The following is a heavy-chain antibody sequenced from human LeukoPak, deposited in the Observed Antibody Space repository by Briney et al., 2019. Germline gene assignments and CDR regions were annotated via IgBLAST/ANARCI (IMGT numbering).Heavy chain of an antibody. V-gene: IGHV3-23*01. CDR3: AKYSSGWYERYVDY. CDR2: IRGSGDKT. D-gene: IGHD6-19*01. CDR1: GFTFSSCA. Sequence: AGGSLGLSCAASGFTFSSCAMSWVRQAPGKGLEWVSAIRGSGDKTYYADSVKGRFTISRDNSKTTLYLQMNSMSADDTAVYCCAKYSSGWYERYVDYCGQGNLGSVSS. J-gene: IGHJ4*02.